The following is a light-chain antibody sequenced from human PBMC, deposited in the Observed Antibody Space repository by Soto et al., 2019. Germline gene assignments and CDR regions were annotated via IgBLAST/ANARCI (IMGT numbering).Light chain of an antibody. J-gene: IGLJ2*01. V-gene: IGLV2-14*02. CDR2: EGS. Sequence: QSALTQPASVSGSPRQSITISCTGTSSDIGSYHLVSWYQQHPGKAPKLIIYEGSKRPSGVSNRFSGSKSGNTASLTVSGLQADDEAHYYCTSYAGSDNYVVFGGGTKLTVL. CDR1: SSDIGSYHL. CDR3: TSYAGSDNYVV.